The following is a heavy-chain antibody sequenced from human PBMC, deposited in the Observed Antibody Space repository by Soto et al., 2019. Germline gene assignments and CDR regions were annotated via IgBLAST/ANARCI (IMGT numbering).Heavy chain of an antibody. CDR3: ARGYSSSTSCLDY. D-gene: IGHD2-2*01. CDR1: GFTFSSYS. J-gene: IGHJ4*02. Sequence: EVQLVESGGGLVKPGGSLRLSCAASGFTFSSYSMNWLRQAPGKGLEWVSSISSSSSYIYYADSVKGRFTISRDNAKNSLYLQMNSLRAVDTAVYYCARGYSSSTSCLDYWGQGTLVTVSS. V-gene: IGHV3-21*01. CDR2: ISSSSSYI.